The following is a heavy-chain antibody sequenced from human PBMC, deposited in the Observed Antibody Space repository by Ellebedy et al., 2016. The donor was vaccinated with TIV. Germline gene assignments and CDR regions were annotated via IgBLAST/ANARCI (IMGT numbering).Heavy chain of an antibody. Sequence: PGGSLRLSCAASGFTFSSYAMSWVRQAPGKGLEWVSVMSGSGHRTHYADSVKGRFTVSRDNSKNTLYLQMNSLRAEDTAVYYCAKDPSDYWGCFDYWGQGTLVTVSS. V-gene: IGHV3-23*01. CDR3: AKDPSDYWGCFDY. D-gene: IGHD7-27*01. CDR1: GFTFSSYA. J-gene: IGHJ4*02. CDR2: MSGSGHRT.